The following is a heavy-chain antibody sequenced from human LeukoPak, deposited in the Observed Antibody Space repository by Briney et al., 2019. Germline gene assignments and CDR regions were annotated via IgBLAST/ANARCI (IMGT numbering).Heavy chain of an antibody. CDR1: GYTLTELS. D-gene: IGHD5-24*01. CDR3: AGTCPRDGYNGPCY. CDR2: INRNSGGT. V-gene: IGHV1-2*02. Sequence: GASVKVTCKVSGYTLTELSMHWVRQAPGQGLESMGWINRNSGGTKSPQKFQGRVTMTRDTSISTVYMELSSLRSDDTAVYYCAGTCPRDGYNGPCYWGQGTLVTVSS. J-gene: IGHJ4*02.